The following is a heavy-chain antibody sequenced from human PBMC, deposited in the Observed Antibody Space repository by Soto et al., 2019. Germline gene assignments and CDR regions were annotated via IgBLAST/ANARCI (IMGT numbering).Heavy chain of an antibody. V-gene: IGHV1-3*01. Sequence: QVQLVQSGAEVKRPGASVKVFCKASGYTFTTHTMHWVRQAPGQGLEWMGWMNGGNGNTKYSQKFQGRVTFTRDTFASTAYMELSSLRSEDTAGYYCTRLETDYWGQGTLVTVSS. CDR2: MNGGNGNT. CDR1: GYTFTTHT. J-gene: IGHJ4*02. CDR3: TRLETDY.